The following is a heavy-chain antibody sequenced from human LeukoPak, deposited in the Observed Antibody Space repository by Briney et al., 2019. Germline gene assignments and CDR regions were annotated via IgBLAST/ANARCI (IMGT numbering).Heavy chain of an antibody. CDR2: INPNSGGT. J-gene: IGHJ4*02. D-gene: IGHD3-3*01. CDR3: ARDLSSTYDFWSGYYTGEVDY. CDR1: GYTFTGYY. V-gene: IGHV1-2*06. Sequence: ASVKVSCKASGYTFTGYYMHWVRQAPGQGLELRGRINPNSGGTNYAQKFQGRVTMTRDTSISTAYMELSRLRSDDAAVYYCARDLSSTYDFWSGYYTGEVDYWGQGTLVTVSS.